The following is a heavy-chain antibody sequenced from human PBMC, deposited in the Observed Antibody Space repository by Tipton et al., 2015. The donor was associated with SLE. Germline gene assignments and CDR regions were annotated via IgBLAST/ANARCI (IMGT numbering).Heavy chain of an antibody. Sequence: QLVQSGAEVKKPGASVKVSCRASGYTFIKYGVGWVRQAPGQRLEWMGWISAYNGNTNYAQKIQGRVTMTTDTSTNTAYMELRTLTSDDTAVYYCARPVRNCTSSCCYVYFDYWGQGTLVTFST. V-gene: IGHV1-18*01. CDR3: ARPVRNCTSSCCYVYFDY. CDR1: GYTFIKYG. J-gene: IGHJ4*02. D-gene: IGHD2-2*01. CDR2: ISAYNGNT.